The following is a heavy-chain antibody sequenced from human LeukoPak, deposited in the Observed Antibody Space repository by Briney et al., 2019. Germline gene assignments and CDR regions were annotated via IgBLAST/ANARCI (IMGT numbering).Heavy chain of an antibody. CDR2: ISSSSSYI. Sequence: GGSLRLSCAASGFTFSSYSMNWVRQAPGKGLEWVSSISSSSSYIYYADSVKGRFTISRDNAKNSLYLQMNRLRAEDTAVYYCAREVYCSSTSCYTDWFDPWGQGTLVTVSS. D-gene: IGHD2-2*02. V-gene: IGHV3-21*01. CDR3: AREVYCSSTSCYTDWFDP. J-gene: IGHJ5*02. CDR1: GFTFSSYS.